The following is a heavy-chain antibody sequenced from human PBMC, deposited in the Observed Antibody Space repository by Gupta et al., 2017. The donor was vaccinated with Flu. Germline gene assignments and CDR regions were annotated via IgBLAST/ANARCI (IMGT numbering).Heavy chain of an antibody. V-gene: IGHV3-21*01. D-gene: IGHD4-23*01. CDR1: RFTFRMYT. Sequence: EVQLVADGGGLVKPVRALRHSFAASRFTFRMYTVNWVRRDRGKGLEWVSYITSRKTYIDNADSVRGRFTIPRDNAKTSLYLNMNSLRAEDTAVYSCARVISSDGGNASAFDYWGQGALVTVAS. J-gene: IGHJ4*02. CDR2: ITSRKTYI. CDR3: ARVISSDGGNASAFDY.